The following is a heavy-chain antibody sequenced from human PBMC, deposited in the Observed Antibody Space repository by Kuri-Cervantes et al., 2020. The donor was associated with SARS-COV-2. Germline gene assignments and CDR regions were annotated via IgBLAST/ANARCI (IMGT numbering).Heavy chain of an antibody. J-gene: IGHJ4*02. CDR2: FDPEDGET. CDR3: AGGYLFDY. Sequence: ASVKVSCKVSGHTLTELSMHWVRQAPGKGLEWMGGFDPEDGETIYAQKLQGRVTMTTDTSTSTAYMELRSLRSDDTAVYYCAGGYLFDYWGQGTLVTVSS. CDR1: GHTLTELS. D-gene: IGHD3-16*02. V-gene: IGHV1-24*01.